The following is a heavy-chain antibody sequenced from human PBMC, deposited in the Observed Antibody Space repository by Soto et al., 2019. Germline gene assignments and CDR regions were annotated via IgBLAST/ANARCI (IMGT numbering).Heavy chain of an antibody. CDR2: IIPIFGTA. D-gene: IGHD5-18*01. J-gene: IGHJ4*02. CDR3: ARAAGIQLWPSLLGY. Sequence: QVQLVQSGAEVKKAGSSVKVSCKASGGTLSSYAISWVRQAPGQGLEWMGGIIPIFGTANYAQKFQGRVTITADESTSTAYMELSSLRSEDTAVYYCARAAGIQLWPSLLGYWGQGTPVTVSS. CDR1: GGTLSSYA. V-gene: IGHV1-69*12.